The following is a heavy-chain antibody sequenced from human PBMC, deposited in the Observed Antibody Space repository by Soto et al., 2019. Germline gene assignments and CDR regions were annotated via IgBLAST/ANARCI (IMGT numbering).Heavy chain of an antibody. CDR3: AKAQNYYDSSGYQYYFDY. V-gene: IGHV3-23*01. Sequence: GGSLRLSCAASGFTFSSYAMSWVRQAPGKGLEWVSAISGSGGSTYYADSVKGRFTISRDNSKNTLYLQMNSLRAEDTAVYYCAKAQNYYDSSGYQYYFDYWGQGTLVTVSS. J-gene: IGHJ4*02. D-gene: IGHD3-22*01. CDR1: GFTFSSYA. CDR2: ISGSGGST.